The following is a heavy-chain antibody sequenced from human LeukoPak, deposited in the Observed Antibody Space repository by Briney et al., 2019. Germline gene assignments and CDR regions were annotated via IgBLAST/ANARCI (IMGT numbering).Heavy chain of an antibody. Sequence: ASVKVSCKASGYTFTSYDINWVRQATGQGLEWMGWMSPNSGNTGYAQKFQGRVTMTRNTSISTAYMELSSLRSEDTAVYYCARSRALHYYGSGSYYNDRYNWFDPWGQGTLVTVSS. CDR3: ARSRALHYYGSGSYYNDRYNWFDP. D-gene: IGHD3-10*01. CDR2: MSPNSGNT. V-gene: IGHV1-8*01. CDR1: GYTFTSYD. J-gene: IGHJ5*02.